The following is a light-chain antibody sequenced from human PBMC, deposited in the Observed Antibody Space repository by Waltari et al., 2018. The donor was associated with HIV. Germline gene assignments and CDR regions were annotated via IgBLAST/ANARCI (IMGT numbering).Light chain of an antibody. V-gene: IGKV3-11*01. CDR3: QQRSNWSLVT. J-gene: IGKJ4*01. Sequence: EIVLTQSPATLSLSPGERATLSCRASQSVSSYLAWYQQNPGQAPRLLIYDASNRATGIPARFSGSGSGTDFTLTISSLEPEDFAVYYCQQRSNWSLVTFGGGTKVEIK. CDR2: DAS. CDR1: QSVSSY.